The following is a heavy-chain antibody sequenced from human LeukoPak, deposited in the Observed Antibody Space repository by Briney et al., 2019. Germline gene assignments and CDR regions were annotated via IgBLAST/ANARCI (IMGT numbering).Heavy chain of an antibody. D-gene: IGHD6-19*01. V-gene: IGHV3-33*01. CDR3: ARDSSGGGWRYFDY. CDR2: IYYDGSTK. Sequence: GGSLGLSCVASGFSFNNYGFHWVRQAPGKGLEWVADIYYDGSTKYYGDSVKGRFTISRDNSENTLYLQMNSLRAEDTAVYYCARDSSGGGWRYFDYWGQGTLVTVSS. J-gene: IGHJ4*02. CDR1: GFSFNNYG.